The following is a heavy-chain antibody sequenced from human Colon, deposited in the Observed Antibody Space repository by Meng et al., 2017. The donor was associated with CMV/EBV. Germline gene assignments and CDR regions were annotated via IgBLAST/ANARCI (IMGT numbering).Heavy chain of an antibody. J-gene: IGHJ4*02. CDR1: GGSISSSSYY. D-gene: IGHD3-3*01. V-gene: IGHV4-39*02. Sequence: SETLSLTCTVPGGSISSSSYYWGWIRQPPGKGLEWIGSIYYSGSTYYNPSLKSRVTISVDTSTSTAYMELRSLRSDDTAVYYCARDHGEWLSPWSPRFDYWGQGTLVTVSS. CDR3: ARDHGEWLSPWSPRFDY. CDR2: IYYSGST.